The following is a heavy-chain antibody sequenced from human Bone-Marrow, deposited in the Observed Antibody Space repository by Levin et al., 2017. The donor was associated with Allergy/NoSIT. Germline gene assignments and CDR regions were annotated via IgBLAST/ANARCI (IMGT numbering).Heavy chain of an antibody. CDR1: GFTFSDYY. CDR2: ISSSGSTI. V-gene: IGHV3-11*01. J-gene: IGHJ4*02. D-gene: IGHD3-3*01. Sequence: LSLTCAASGFTFSDYYMSWIRQAPGKGLEWVSYISSSGSTIYYADSVKGRFTISRDNAKNSLYLQMNSLRAEDTAVYYCAREVLVYFGSLGTDYWGQGTLVTVSS. CDR3: AREVLVYFGSLGTDY.